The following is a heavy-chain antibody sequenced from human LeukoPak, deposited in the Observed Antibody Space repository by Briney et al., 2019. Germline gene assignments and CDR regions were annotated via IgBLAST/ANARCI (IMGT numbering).Heavy chain of an antibody. J-gene: IGHJ6*02. D-gene: IGHD3-3*01. CDR3: ARERFLEWLTNYYYYGMDV. CDR2: IWYDGSNK. Sequence: GGSLRLSCAASGFTFSSYGMHWVRQAPGKGPEWVAVIWYDGSNKYYADSVKGRFTISRDNSKNTLYLQMNSLRAEDTAVYYCARERFLEWLTNYYYYGMDVWGQGTTVTVSS. CDR1: GFTFSSYG. V-gene: IGHV3-33*01.